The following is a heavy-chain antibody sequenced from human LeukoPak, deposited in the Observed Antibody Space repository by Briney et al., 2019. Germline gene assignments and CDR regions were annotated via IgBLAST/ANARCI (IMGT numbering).Heavy chain of an antibody. CDR2: ISSSSSYI. CDR1: GFTFSIYS. Sequence: KPGGSLRLSCAASGFTFSIYSMNWVRQAPGKGLEWVSSISSSSSYIYYADSVKGRFTISRDNAKNSLYLQMNSLRAEDTAVYYCARADGYYDFWSGYFTTAGNFDYWGQGTLVTVSS. D-gene: IGHD3-3*01. CDR3: ARADGYYDFWSGYFTTAGNFDY. V-gene: IGHV3-21*01. J-gene: IGHJ4*02.